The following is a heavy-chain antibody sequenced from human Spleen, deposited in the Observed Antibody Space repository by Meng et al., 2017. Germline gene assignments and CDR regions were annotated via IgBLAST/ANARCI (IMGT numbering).Heavy chain of an antibody. V-gene: IGHV3-7*01. CDR1: GFTFSNYW. CDR3: AMGWGSSRAFDF. D-gene: IGHD6-6*01. CDR2: IKADGSES. Sequence: GESLKISCAAYGFTFSNYWMTWVRQAPGKGLEWVANIKADGSESCYVGSVKGRFTISRDNAMNSLYLQMNSLRAEDTALYYCAMGWGSSRAFDFWGQGTLVTVSS. J-gene: IGHJ4*02.